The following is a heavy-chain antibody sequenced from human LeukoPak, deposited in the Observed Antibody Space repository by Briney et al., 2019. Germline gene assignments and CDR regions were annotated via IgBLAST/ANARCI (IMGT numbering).Heavy chain of an antibody. D-gene: IGHD3-9*01. CDR2: ICYSGST. J-gene: IGHJ6*02. Sequence: SETLSLTCTVSGSSISTHYWSWIRQPPGKGLEWIGYICYSGSTNYNPSLKSRVTISVDTSKNQFSLKLSSVTAADTAVYYCAMTGSFYSVYGMDVWGQGTTVTVSS. CDR1: GSSISTHY. V-gene: IGHV4-59*08. CDR3: AMTGSFYSVYGMDV.